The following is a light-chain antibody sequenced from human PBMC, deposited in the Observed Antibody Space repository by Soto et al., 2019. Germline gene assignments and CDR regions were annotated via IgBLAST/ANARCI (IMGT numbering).Light chain of an antibody. Sequence: IVLTQSPLSLPFTPGEPASISCRSSHSLLHSNGYNYLAWYQQKPGKAPKLLIYSASDLESGVPSRFSGSGFGTEFTLTISSLQPEDFATYYCQQTNNFPLTFGGGTKVDIK. V-gene: IGKV2-28*01. CDR3: QQTNNFPLT. CDR2: SAS. J-gene: IGKJ4*01. CDR1: HSLLHSNGYNY.